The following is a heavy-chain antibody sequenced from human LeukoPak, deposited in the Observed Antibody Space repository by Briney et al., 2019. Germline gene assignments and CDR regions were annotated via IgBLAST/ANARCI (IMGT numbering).Heavy chain of an antibody. V-gene: IGHV3-21*01. CDR3: ARDLFDYVWGSYED. CDR2: ISSSNSFI. CDR1: GFTFSNYG. D-gene: IGHD3-16*01. J-gene: IGHJ4*02. Sequence: KTGGSLRLSCAASGFTFSNYGMNWVRQAPGKGLEWVSSISSSNSFIYYADSVKGRFTISRDNAKHSIFLQMNSLREEDTAVYYCARDLFDYVWGSYEDWGQGTLVTASS.